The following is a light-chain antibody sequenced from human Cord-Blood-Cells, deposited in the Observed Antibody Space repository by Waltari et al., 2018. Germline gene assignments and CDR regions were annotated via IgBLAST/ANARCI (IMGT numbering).Light chain of an antibody. J-gene: IGLJ3*02. CDR3: CSYAGSYTGV. CDR1: SSDVGGLNY. Sequence: QSALTQPRSVSGSPGQSVTISCTGTSSDVGGLNYVSWYQQHPGKAPKLMIYDVSKRPSGVPDRFSGSKSGNTASLTISGLQAEDEADYYCCSYAGSYTGVFGGGTKLTVL. V-gene: IGLV2-11*01. CDR2: DVS.